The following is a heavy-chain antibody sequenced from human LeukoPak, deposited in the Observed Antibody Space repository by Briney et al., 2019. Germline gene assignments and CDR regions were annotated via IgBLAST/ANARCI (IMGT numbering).Heavy chain of an antibody. CDR2: IYYSGST. CDR1: GGSISSYY. CDR3: ARHLAIASRPRFDC. V-gene: IGHV4-59*08. D-gene: IGHD6-6*01. J-gene: IGHJ4*02. Sequence: PSETLSLTCTVSGGSISSYYWSWIRQPPGKGLEWIGYIYYSGSTNYNPSLKSRVTISVDTSKNQFSLKLSSVTAADTAVYYCARHLAIASRPRFDCWGQGTLVTVSS.